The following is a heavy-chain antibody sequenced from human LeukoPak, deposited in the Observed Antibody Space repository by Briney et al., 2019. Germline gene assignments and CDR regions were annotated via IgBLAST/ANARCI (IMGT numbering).Heavy chain of an antibody. CDR2: IYTGGST. D-gene: IGHD3-22*01. CDR3: ARDSRCDSSGYYLDGYFDY. Sequence: SETLSLTCTVSGGSISSATYYWSWIRQPAGKGLEWIGRIYTGGSTNYNPSLKSRVTISVDTSKNQFSLKLSSVTAADTAVYYCARDSRCDSSGYYLDGYFDYWGQGTLVTVSS. J-gene: IGHJ4*02. CDR1: GGSISSATYY. V-gene: IGHV4-61*02.